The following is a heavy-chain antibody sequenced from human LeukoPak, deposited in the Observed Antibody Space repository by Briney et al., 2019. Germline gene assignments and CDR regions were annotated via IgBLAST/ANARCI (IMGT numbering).Heavy chain of an antibody. Sequence: GDSLKISCKGSGDRFTNYWIGWVRQMPGKGLEWMGIIYPGDSDTRYSPSFQAQVTISVDRATSTAYLQWSSLKASASAMYYCARRPLRSQNWFSPWGQGTLVTVSS. CDR2: IYPGDSDT. D-gene: IGHD3-10*01. CDR1: GDRFTNYW. CDR3: ARRPLRSQNWFSP. V-gene: IGHV5-51*01. J-gene: IGHJ5*02.